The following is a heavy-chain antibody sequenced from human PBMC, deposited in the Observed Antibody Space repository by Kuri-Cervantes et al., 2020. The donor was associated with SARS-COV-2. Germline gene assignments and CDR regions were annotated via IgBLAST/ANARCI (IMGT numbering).Heavy chain of an antibody. V-gene: IGHV3-49*04. J-gene: IGHJ6*02. D-gene: IGHD6-13*01. Sequence: GESLKISCTASGFTFGDYAMSWVRQAPGKGLEWVGFIRSKAYGGTTEYAASVKGRFTISRDDSKSIDYLQMNSLKTEDTAVYYCTRSSCPPLCGYYGMDVWGQGTTVTVSS. CDR1: GFTFGDYA. CDR3: TRSSCPPLCGYYGMDV. CDR2: IRSKAYGGTT.